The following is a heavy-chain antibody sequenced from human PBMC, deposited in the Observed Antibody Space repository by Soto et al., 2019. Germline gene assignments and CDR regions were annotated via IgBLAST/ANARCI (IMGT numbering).Heavy chain of an antibody. J-gene: IGHJ6*02. D-gene: IGHD5-18*01. CDR2: IYPGDSDT. CDR1: GYSFTSYW. CDR3: ARLVGYTAMVPYGMDV. V-gene: IGHV5-51*01. Sequence: GESLKSSCKGSGYSFTSYWIGWVRQMPVKGLEWMGIIYPGDSDTRYSPSFQGQVTISADKSISTAYLQWSSLKASDTAMYYCARLVGYTAMVPYGMDVWGQGTTVTVSS.